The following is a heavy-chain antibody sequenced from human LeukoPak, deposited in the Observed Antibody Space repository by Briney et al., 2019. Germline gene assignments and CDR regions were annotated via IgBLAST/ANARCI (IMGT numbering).Heavy chain of an antibody. D-gene: IGHD2-2*01. CDR3: ARNRRNIVVVPAATPDNWFDP. Sequence: SVKVSCQASGGTFSSYAISWVRQAPGQGLEWMGGIIPIFCTANYAQKFQGRVTITTDESTSTAYMELSSLRSEDTAVYYCARNRRNIVVVPAATPDNWFDPWGQGTLVTVSS. J-gene: IGHJ5*02. CDR1: GGTFSSYA. V-gene: IGHV1-69*05. CDR2: IIPIFCTA.